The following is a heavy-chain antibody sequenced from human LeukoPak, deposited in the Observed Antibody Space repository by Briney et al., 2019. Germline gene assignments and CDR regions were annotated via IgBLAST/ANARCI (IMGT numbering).Heavy chain of an antibody. CDR2: IYYSGST. CDR3: ARTRLQGNWFDP. Sequence: SETLSLTCTVSGGSISSSSYYWGWIRQLPGKGLEWIGSIYYSGSTYYNPSLKSRVTISVDTSKNQFSLKLSSVTAADTAVYYCARTRLQGNWFDPWGQGTLVTVSS. V-gene: IGHV4-39*07. D-gene: IGHD4-11*01. J-gene: IGHJ5*02. CDR1: GGSISSSSYY.